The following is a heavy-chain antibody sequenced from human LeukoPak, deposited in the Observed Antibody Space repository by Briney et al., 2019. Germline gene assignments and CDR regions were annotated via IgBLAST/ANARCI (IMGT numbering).Heavy chain of an antibody. J-gene: IGHJ4*02. Sequence: SVKVSCKASGGTFSSYAISWVRQAPGQGLEWMGGIIPIFGTANYAQKFQGRVTITADESTSTAYMELSSLRSEDTAVYYCAKQPSGWMGTTFDYWGQGALVTVSS. CDR2: IIPIFGTA. D-gene: IGHD6-19*01. V-gene: IGHV1-69*01. CDR3: AKQPSGWMGTTFDY. CDR1: GGTFSSYA.